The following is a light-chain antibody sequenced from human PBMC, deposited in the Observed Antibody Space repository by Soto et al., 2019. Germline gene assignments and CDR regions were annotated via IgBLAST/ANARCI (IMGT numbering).Light chain of an antibody. V-gene: IGKV3-11*01. CDR2: DPS. CDR1: QTVNGY. Sequence: EIVLTQSPATLSLSPGERATLSCRASQTVNGYLAWYQHKLGQAPRLLIYDPSNRATGVPARFSGSGSETDFTLTISILEPEDSAVYCCQHRYGWPTFGQGTKLEIK. CDR3: QHRYGWPT. J-gene: IGKJ2*01.